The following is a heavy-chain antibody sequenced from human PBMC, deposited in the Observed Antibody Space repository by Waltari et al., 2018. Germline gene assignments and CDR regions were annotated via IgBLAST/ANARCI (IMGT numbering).Heavy chain of an antibody. CDR2: IFSDGTT. V-gene: IGHV3-53*01. CDR1: GFSVRTNY. CDR3: ARSPYDVYFDN. J-gene: IGHJ4*02. D-gene: IGHD5-12*01. Sequence: EVQLVESGGGLVQPGESLGLSCAASGFSVRTNYLSWVRQPPGKGLQWVSFIFSDGTTLYADSVKGRFTISRDNSKNAFYLQMNGLRADDTAIYYCARSPYDVYFDNWGQGTLVTVSS.